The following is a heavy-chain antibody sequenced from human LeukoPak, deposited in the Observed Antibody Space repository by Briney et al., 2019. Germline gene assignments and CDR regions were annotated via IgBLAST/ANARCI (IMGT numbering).Heavy chain of an antibody. CDR1: GFTFRNHW. CDR2: INSDGSGT. Sequence: GGSLRLSCVASGFTFRNHWMHWVRQAPGKGPVWVSRINSDGSGTTYADSVKGRFTISRDNAKNTLYLQMNSLRAEDTAVYYCGRSDGYSHFDYWGQGTLVTVSS. D-gene: IGHD5-18*01. V-gene: IGHV3-74*01. CDR3: GRSDGYSHFDY. J-gene: IGHJ4*02.